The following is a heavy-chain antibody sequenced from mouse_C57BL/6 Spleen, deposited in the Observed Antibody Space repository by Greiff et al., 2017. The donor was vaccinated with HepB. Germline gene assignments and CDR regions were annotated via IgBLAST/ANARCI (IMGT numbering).Heavy chain of an antibody. D-gene: IGHD1-1*01. V-gene: IGHV5-4*01. CDR1: GFTFSSYA. CDR3: AREFITTVEGFDY. J-gene: IGHJ2*01. CDR2: ISDGGSYT. Sequence: EVQLVESGGGLVKPGGSLKLSCAASGFTFSSYAMSWVRQTPEKRLEWVATISDGGSYTYYPDNVKGRFTISRDNAKNNLYLQMSHLKSEDTAMYYCAREFITTVEGFDYWGQGTTLTVSS.